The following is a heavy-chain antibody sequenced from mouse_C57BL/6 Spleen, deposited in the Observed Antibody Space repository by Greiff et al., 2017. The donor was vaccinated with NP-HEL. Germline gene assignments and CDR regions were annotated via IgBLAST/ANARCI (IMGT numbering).Heavy chain of an antibody. Sequence: EVQLQQSGPELVKPGASVKISCKASGYTFTDYYMNWVKQSHGKSLEWIGDINPNNGGTSYNQKFKGKATLTVDKSSSTAYMELRSLTSEDSAVYYCARAVYYYGSTDYWGQGTTLTVSS. J-gene: IGHJ2*01. D-gene: IGHD1-1*01. CDR2: INPNNGGT. CDR3: ARAVYYYGSTDY. V-gene: IGHV1-26*01. CDR1: GYTFTDYY.